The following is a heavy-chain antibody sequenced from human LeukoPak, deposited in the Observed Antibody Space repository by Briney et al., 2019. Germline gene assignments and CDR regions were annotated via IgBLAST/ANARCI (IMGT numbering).Heavy chain of an antibody. CDR2: VHYTRPSSGTT. D-gene: IGHD3-10*01. CDR3: VAEEYGTGSYYKSAF. CDR1: SGSIWSDALY. Sequence: SETLSLTCTVSSGSIWSDALYCGWIRPSPGKGLEWIVSVHYTRPSSGTTYKNPSLESRVTVSTDTPKTLCSLKLTSVTAADTAVYYCVAEEYGTGSYYKSAFWGKGALVTVSS. V-gene: IGHV4-39*01. J-gene: IGHJ4*02.